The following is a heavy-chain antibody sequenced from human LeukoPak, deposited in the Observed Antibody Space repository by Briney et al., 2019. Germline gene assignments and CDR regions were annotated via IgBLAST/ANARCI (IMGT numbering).Heavy chain of an antibody. CDR3: AKDRPNYYGSNGHYYRRDGDY. CDR1: GFTFSIYA. J-gene: IGHJ4*02. Sequence: GGSLRLSCAASGFTFSIYAMSWVRQAPGKGLQWISSITSSGDGTYYADSVKGRFTISRDNSENMLYLQMNSLRVEDTAVYFCAKDRPNYYGSNGHYYRRDGDYWGQGTLVTVSS. V-gene: IGHV3-23*01. D-gene: IGHD3-22*01. CDR2: ITSSGDGT.